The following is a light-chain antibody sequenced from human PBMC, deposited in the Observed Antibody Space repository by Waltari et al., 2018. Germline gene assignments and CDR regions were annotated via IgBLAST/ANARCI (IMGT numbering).Light chain of an antibody. CDR2: DAS. CDR1: QSVSNY. CDR3: HQRGNWTPHT. V-gene: IGKV3-11*01. Sequence: DIVLTLSPATLTLSPAYTATLPCKASQSVSNYLAWYQQKPGQPPSLLIYDASNRATGVPARFRGRWSGTDFTLTISSLEAEDFAVYYCHQRGNWTPHTFGQGARLEIK. J-gene: IGKJ2*01.